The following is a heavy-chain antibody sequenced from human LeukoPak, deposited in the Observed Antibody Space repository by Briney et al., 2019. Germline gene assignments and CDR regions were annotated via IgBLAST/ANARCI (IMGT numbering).Heavy chain of an antibody. CDR2: LHYSGTT. Sequence: PSETLSLTCSISGGSIGPGNFYWGWIRQTPAKGLEWLGSLHYSGTTYYNPSLKSRLTLSVDTPKTQISLRMTSLTAADTGTYYCVRLESLRGDNVRSPSFAFLGIHDTWGQGTQVTVSS. J-gene: IGHJ5*02. CDR1: GGSIGPGNFY. CDR3: VRLESLRGDNVRSPSFAFLGIHDT. V-gene: IGHV4-39*01. D-gene: IGHD2/OR15-2a*01.